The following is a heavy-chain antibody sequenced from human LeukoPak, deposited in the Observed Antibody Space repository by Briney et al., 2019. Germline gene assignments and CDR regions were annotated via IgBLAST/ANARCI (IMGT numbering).Heavy chain of an antibody. Sequence: SETLSLTCAVYGGSFSGYYWSWISQPPGKGLEWIGEINHSGSTNYNPSLKSRVTISVDTSKNQFSLKLSSVIAADTAVYYCARRVFDWLLNRRYFDYWGQGTLVTVSS. CDR2: INHSGST. J-gene: IGHJ4*02. CDR1: GGSFSGYY. D-gene: IGHD3-9*01. CDR3: ARRVFDWLLNRRYFDY. V-gene: IGHV4-34*01.